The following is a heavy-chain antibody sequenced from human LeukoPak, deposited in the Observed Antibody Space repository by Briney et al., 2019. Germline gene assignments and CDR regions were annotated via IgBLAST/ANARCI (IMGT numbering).Heavy chain of an antibody. J-gene: IGHJ5*02. D-gene: IGHD3-9*01. V-gene: IGHV3-33*08. CDR1: GFVFSNYG. CDR2: IWYDGSNK. CDR3: ARSDILTGYYTP. Sequence: GGSLRLSCAASGFVFSNYGIHWVRQAPGKGLEWVAVIWYDGSNKYYADSVKGRFTISRDNSKNTLYLQMNSLRAEDTAVYYCARSDILTGYYTPWGQGTLVTVSS.